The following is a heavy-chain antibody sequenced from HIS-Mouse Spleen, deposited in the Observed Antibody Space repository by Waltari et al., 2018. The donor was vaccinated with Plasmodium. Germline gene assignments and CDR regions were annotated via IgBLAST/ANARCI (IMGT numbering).Heavy chain of an antibody. V-gene: IGHV4-39*07. CDR1: GGSISSSSYY. Sequence: QLQLQESGPGLVKPSETLSLTCTVSGGSISSSSYYWGWIRQPPGKGLEWIGSIYYSGSTDYNPALKGRVTISVDTSKNQFSLKLSSVTAADTAVYYCARDRITGTSYCDYWGQGTLVTVSS. D-gene: IGHD1-7*01. CDR2: IYYSGST. J-gene: IGHJ4*02. CDR3: ARDRITGTSYCDY.